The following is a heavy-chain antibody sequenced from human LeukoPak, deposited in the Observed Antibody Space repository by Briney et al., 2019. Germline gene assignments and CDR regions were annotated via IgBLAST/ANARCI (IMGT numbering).Heavy chain of an antibody. Sequence: ASVKVSCKASGYTFTTNYIHWVRQAPGQGLEWMGTINPSAGSTSYAQKFQDRVTMTRDTSTNTVYMELSSLRSEDTAVYSCARAVLLYDSSGYYSFDYWGQGTLVTVSS. D-gene: IGHD3-22*01. CDR2: INPSAGST. J-gene: IGHJ4*02. V-gene: IGHV1-46*01. CDR3: ARAVLLYDSSGYYSFDY. CDR1: GYTFTTNY.